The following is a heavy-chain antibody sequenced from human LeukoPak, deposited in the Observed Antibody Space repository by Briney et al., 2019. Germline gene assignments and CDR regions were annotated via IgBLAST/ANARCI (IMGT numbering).Heavy chain of an antibody. CDR1: GFTLSSYA. V-gene: IGHV3-23*01. J-gene: IGHJ4*02. CDR2: ISGSGGST. D-gene: IGHD3-9*01. CDR3: AKDAVLRYFDWLPLDY. Sequence: GGSLRLSCAASGFTLSSYAMSWVRQAPGKGLEWVSAISGSGGSTYYADSVKGRFTISRDNSKNTLYLQMNSLRAEDTAVYYCAKDAVLRYFDWLPLDYWGQGTLVTASS.